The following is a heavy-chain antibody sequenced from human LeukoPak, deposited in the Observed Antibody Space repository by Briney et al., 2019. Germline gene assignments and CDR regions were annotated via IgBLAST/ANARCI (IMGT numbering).Heavy chain of an antibody. CDR3: AKSCNSGNCYYNY. CDR1: GFTFSSYA. V-gene: IGHV3-23*01. Sequence: PGGSLRLSCAAPGFTFSSYAMSWVRQAPGKGLEWVSAISGSGGSTYYADSVKGRFTISRDNSENTLSLQMNSLRADDTAIYYCAKSCNSGNCYYNYWGQGTLVTVSS. CDR2: ISGSGGST. J-gene: IGHJ4*02. D-gene: IGHD2/OR15-2a*01.